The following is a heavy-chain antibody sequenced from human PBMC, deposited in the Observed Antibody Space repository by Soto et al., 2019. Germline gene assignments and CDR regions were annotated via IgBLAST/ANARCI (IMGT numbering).Heavy chain of an antibody. CDR1: GFTVSNNY. CDR2: IYSGGYT. V-gene: IGHV3-53*01. D-gene: IGHD3-10*01. J-gene: IGHJ4*02. Sequence: EVQLVESGGGLIQPGGSLRLSCAVSGFTVSNNYMSWVRQAPGKGLEGVSVIYSGGYTAYGDSVKGRFTISRDNSKNTPYLQRKRLGPDAPAGLSWAAPPGGGGYWGQGTLVTVSS. CDR3: AAPPGGGGY.